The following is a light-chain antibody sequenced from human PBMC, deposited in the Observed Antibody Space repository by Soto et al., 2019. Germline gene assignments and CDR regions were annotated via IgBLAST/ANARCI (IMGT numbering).Light chain of an antibody. Sequence: DIQMTQSPSTLSASVGDRVTITCRASQSISTWLAWYQQKAGKAPRLLIYDASSLESGVPSRFSGSGSGTQFSLHITSLQPDDFATYYCQQYDSYSWTFGQGTKVEIK. CDR2: DAS. V-gene: IGKV1-5*01. CDR1: QSISTW. CDR3: QQYDSYSWT. J-gene: IGKJ1*01.